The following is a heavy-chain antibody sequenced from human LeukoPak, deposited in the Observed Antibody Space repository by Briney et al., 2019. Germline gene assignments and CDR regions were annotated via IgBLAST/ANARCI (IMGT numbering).Heavy chain of an antibody. V-gene: IGHV1-69*04. CDR3: ASSVGIAARRETNYYYYYMDV. Sequence: SVKVSCKASGGTFSSYAISWVRQAPGQGLEWMGRIIPILGIANYAQKFQGRVTITADESTSTAYMELSSLRSEDTAVYYCASSVGIAARRETNYYYYYMDVWGKGTTVTVSS. J-gene: IGHJ6*03. CDR1: GGTFSSYA. D-gene: IGHD6-6*01. CDR2: IIPILGIA.